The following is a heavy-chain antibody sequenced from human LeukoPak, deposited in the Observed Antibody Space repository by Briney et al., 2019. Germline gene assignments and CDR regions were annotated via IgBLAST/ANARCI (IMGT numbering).Heavy chain of an antibody. CDR3: VTGGVYSKGGMDV. Sequence: PGGSLRLSCSASGFTFSRYGMHWVRQAPGKGLEYVSTISSSGGSTYYAESVKGRFSIPRDTSKNTLYLQMSSLRPEDTAVYYCVTGGVYSKGGMDVWGQGTTVTVSS. CDR2: ISSSGGST. CDR1: GFTFSRYG. J-gene: IGHJ6*02. D-gene: IGHD2-8*01. V-gene: IGHV3-64D*09.